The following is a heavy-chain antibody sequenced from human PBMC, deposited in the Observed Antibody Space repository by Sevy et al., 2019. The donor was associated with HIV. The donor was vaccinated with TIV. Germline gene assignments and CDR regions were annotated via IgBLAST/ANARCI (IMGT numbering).Heavy chain of an antibody. Sequence: SETLSLTCTVSGGSISSSSYYWGWIRQPPGKGLEWIGSIYYSGSTYYNPSLKSRVTISADTSKNQFSLKLSSVTAADTAVYYCARLTGEKYYYDSSGYPGAFDIWGQGTMVTVSS. J-gene: IGHJ3*02. CDR3: ARLTGEKYYYDSSGYPGAFDI. D-gene: IGHD3-22*01. CDR2: IYYSGST. CDR1: GGSISSSSYY. V-gene: IGHV4-39*01.